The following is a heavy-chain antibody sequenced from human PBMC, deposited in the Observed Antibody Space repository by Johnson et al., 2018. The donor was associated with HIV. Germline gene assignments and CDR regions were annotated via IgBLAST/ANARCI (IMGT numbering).Heavy chain of an antibody. Sequence: EVQLVESGGGVVQPGRSLRLSCAASGFTFSSYAMHWVRQAPGKGLEWVSGINWNGGSTGYADSVKGRFTISRDNAKNSLYVQMNSLRAEDTAVYYCTRDRDGVGVSWGQGTMVTVSS. CDR3: TRDRDGVGVS. D-gene: IGHD3-10*01. V-gene: IGHV3-20*04. J-gene: IGHJ3*01. CDR2: INWNGGST. CDR1: GFTFSSYA.